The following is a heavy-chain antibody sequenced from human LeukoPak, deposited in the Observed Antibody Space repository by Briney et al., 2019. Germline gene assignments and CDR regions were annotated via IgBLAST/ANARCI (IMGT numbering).Heavy chain of an antibody. Sequence: SETLSLTCTVSGGSISSSSYYWGWIRQPPGKGLEWIGSIYYSGSTYYNSSLKSRVTISVDTSKNQFSLKLSSVTAADTAVYYCARDGYSNSWSHPWGQGTLVTVSS. V-gene: IGHV4-39*07. D-gene: IGHD6-13*01. J-gene: IGHJ4*02. CDR3: ARDGYSNSWSHP. CDR2: IYYSGST. CDR1: GGSISSSSYY.